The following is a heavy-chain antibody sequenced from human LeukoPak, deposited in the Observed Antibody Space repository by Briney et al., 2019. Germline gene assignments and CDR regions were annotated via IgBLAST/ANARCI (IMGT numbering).Heavy chain of an antibody. Sequence: SETLSLTCAVSGYSISSGYYWSWIRQPPGKGLEWIGYIYYSGSTNYNPSLKSRVTISVDTSKNQFSLKLSSVTAADTAVYYCAREGNDYSNYPLWYYYYYMDVWGKGTTVTVSS. D-gene: IGHD4-11*01. CDR2: IYYSGST. CDR1: GYSISSGYY. J-gene: IGHJ6*03. CDR3: AREGNDYSNYPLWYYYYYMDV. V-gene: IGHV4-61*01.